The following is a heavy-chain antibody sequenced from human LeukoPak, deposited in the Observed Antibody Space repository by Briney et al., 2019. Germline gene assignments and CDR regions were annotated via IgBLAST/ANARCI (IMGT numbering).Heavy chain of an antibody. Sequence: SETLSLTCSVSGVSISSYYWSWVRQPPGKGLEWIGYMYSSGRNNYNSSLKSRVTIALDTSQNQFSLKLRSVTAADTAVYYCARAWSDGTGYFIDFWGHGILVAVSS. CDR3: ARAWSDGTGYFIDF. V-gene: IGHV4-59*01. J-gene: IGHJ4*01. CDR2: MYSSGRN. D-gene: IGHD3-22*01. CDR1: GVSISSYY.